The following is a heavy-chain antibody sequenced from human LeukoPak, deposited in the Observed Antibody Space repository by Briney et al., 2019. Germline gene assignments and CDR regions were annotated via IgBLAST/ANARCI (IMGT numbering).Heavy chain of an antibody. CDR2: IYYSGST. CDR1: GGSISSYY. D-gene: IGHD2-15*01. Sequence: SETLSLTCTVSGGSISSYYWSWIRQPPGKGLEWIRYIYYSGSTNYNPSLKSRVTISVDTSKNQFSLKLSSVTAADTAVYYCARVSIVVVVAAPGVAFDIWGQGTMVTVSS. V-gene: IGHV4-59*01. CDR3: ARVSIVVVVAAPGVAFDI. J-gene: IGHJ3*02.